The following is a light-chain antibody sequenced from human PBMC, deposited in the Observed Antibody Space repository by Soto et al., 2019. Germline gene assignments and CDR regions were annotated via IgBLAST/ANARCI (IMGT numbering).Light chain of an antibody. J-gene: IGKJ3*01. Sequence: EIVLTQSPGTLSLSPGERATLSCRASQSVTSSYLAWYQQKPGQAPSLLIYGASSRATGIPDRFSGSGSGTYFTLTISILDAEDVAVYYCQQYGSSPVTFGPGTKVDIK. CDR3: QQYGSSPVT. CDR2: GAS. V-gene: IGKV3-20*01. CDR1: QSVTSSY.